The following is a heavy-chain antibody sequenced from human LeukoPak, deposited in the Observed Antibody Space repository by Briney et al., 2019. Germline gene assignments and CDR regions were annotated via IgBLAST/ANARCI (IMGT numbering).Heavy chain of an antibody. CDR3: ARGQEHLWSHKDY. CDR2: IGGGGSYI. Sequence: GGSLRLSCAASGFTFSSYNMNWVRQAPGKGLEWVSSIGGGGSYIFYADSVKGRFTISRDNAKNSLSLQMNSLRAEDTAVYYCARGQEHLWSHKDYWGQGTLVTASS. J-gene: IGHJ4*02. V-gene: IGHV3-21*01. D-gene: IGHD3-10*01. CDR1: GFTFSSYN.